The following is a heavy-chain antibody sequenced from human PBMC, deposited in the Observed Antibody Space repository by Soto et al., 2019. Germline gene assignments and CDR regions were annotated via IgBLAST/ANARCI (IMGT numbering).Heavy chain of an antibody. Sequence: SETLSLTCAVSGYSISSGYYWGWIRQPPGKGLEWIGSINHSGSTYYNPSLKSRVTISVDTSKNQFSLKLSSVTAADTAVYYCARGRGEFDAWGQGTPVTVSS. D-gene: IGHD2-21*01. CDR1: GYSISSGYY. J-gene: IGHJ5*02. CDR2: INHSGST. V-gene: IGHV4-38-2*01. CDR3: ARGRGEFDA.